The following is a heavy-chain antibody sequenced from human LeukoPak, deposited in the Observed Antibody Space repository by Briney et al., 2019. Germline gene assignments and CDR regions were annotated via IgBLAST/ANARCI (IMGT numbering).Heavy chain of an antibody. D-gene: IGHD2-2*01. J-gene: IGHJ4*02. CDR3: ARGSRYCSSTSCDY. V-gene: IGHV4-39*07. CDR1: GGSISSSSYY. Sequence: PSETLSLTCTVSGGSISSSSYYWGWIRQPPGKGLEWIGSIYSSGSTYYNPSLKSRVTISVDRSKNQFSLKLNSMTAADTAMYYCARGSRYCSSTSCDYWGQGTLVTVSS. CDR2: IYSSGST.